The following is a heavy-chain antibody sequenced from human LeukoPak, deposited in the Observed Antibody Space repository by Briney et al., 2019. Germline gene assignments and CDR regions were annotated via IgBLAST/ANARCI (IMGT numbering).Heavy chain of an antibody. V-gene: IGHV3-66*01. J-gene: IGHJ4*02. Sequence: GGSLRLSCAASGFTVSSNYMSWVRQAPGKGLEWVSVIYSGGSTYYADSVKGRFTISRDNSKNTLYLQMNSLRAEDTAVYYCAKDKPIFGVVPKEFDYWGQGTLVTVSS. CDR3: AKDKPIFGVVPKEFDY. D-gene: IGHD3-3*01. CDR2: IYSGGST. CDR1: GFTVSSNY.